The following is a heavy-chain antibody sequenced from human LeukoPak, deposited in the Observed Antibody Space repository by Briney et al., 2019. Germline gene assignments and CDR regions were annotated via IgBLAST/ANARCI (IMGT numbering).Heavy chain of an antibody. J-gene: IGHJ5*02. V-gene: IGHV3-74*01. CDR1: GFTFSSYW. D-gene: IGHD4-17*01. Sequence: GGPLRLSCAASGFTFSSYWMHWVRQAPGKGLVWVSRINSDGSSTSYADSVKGRFTISRDNAKNTLYLQMNSLRAEDTAVYYCAREDYGDYRNWFDPWGQGTLVTVSS. CDR3: AREDYGDYRNWFDP. CDR2: INSDGSST.